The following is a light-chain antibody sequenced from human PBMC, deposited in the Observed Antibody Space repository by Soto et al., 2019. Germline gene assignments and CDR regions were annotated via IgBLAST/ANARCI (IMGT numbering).Light chain of an antibody. CDR3: QPRSTGPA. CDR2: DAS. V-gene: IGKV3-11*01. J-gene: IGKJ3*01. Sequence: EIVLTQSPATLSLSPGERATLSCRASQSISTSLAWYQQKPGQAPRLLVYDASNRATGIPARFSGGWSGTDFTLTISSLESEDFEVYYCQPRSTGPAFGPGTKVD. CDR1: QSISTS.